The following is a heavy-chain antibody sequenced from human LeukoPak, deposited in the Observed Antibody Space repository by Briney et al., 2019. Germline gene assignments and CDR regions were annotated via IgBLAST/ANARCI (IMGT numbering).Heavy chain of an antibody. J-gene: IGHJ4*02. CDR2: ISYDGSNK. V-gene: IGHV3-30*04. CDR3: ARPPVVVTYYFDY. Sequence: GGSLRLSCAASGFTFSSYAMHRVRQAPGKGLEWVAVISYDGSNKYYADSVKGRFTISRDNSKNTLYLQMNSLRAEDTAVYYCARPPVVVTYYFDYWGQGTLVTVSS. D-gene: IGHD2-21*02. CDR1: GFTFSSYA.